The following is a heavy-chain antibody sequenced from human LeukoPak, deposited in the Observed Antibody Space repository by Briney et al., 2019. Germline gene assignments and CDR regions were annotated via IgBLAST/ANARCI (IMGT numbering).Heavy chain of an antibody. CDR1: GGSFSGYY. CDR2: INHSGST. D-gene: IGHD3-3*01. V-gene: IGHV4-34*01. J-gene: IGHJ5*02. Sequence: SETLSLTCAVYGGSFSGYYWSWIRQPPGKGLEWIGEINHSGSTNYNPSLKSRVTISVDTSKHQFSMKLSSVTAANTAVYYCARVRSRARITIFGVARNWFDPWGQGTLVTVSS. CDR3: ARVRSRARITIFGVARNWFDP.